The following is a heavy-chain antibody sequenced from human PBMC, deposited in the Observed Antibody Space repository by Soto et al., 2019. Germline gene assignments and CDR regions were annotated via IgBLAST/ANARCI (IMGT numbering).Heavy chain of an antibody. CDR1: GGSFSGYY. Sequence: QVQLQQWGAGLLKPSETLSLTCAVYGGSFSGYYWSWIRQPPGKGLEWIGEINHSGSTNYNPSLKSRVTISVDTSKNQFSLKLSSVTAADTAVHYCARGPSRRITMVRGVINRWFDPWGQGTLVTVSS. CDR2: INHSGST. D-gene: IGHD3-10*01. V-gene: IGHV4-34*01. CDR3: ARGPSRRITMVRGVINRWFDP. J-gene: IGHJ5*02.